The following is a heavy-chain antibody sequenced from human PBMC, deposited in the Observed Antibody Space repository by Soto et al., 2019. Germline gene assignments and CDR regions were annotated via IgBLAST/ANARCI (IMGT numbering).Heavy chain of an antibody. CDR2: INSEGSST. V-gene: IGHV3-74*01. CDR3: ARDQLAAPYYYYGMDV. J-gene: IGHJ6*02. Sequence: GGSLRLSCAASGFTFSSYWMHWVRQAPGKGLVWVSRINSEGSSTSYADSVKGRFTISRDNAKNTLYLQMNSLRAEDTAVYYCARDQLAAPYYYYGMDVWGQGTTVTVSS. CDR1: GFTFSSYW. D-gene: IGHD6-6*01.